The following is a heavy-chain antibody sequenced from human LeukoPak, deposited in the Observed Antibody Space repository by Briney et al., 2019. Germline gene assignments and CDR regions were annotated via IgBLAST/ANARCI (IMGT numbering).Heavy chain of an antibody. J-gene: IGHJ5*02. CDR1: GFTFSSYA. Sequence: PGRSLRLSCAASGFTFSSYAMHWVRQAPGKGLEWVAVISYDGSNKYYADSVKGRFTISRDNSKNTLYLQMNSLRAEDTAVYYCAKDTAMVPSWFDPWGQGTLVTVSS. D-gene: IGHD5-18*01. CDR2: ISYDGSNK. CDR3: AKDTAMVPSWFDP. V-gene: IGHV3-30-3*01.